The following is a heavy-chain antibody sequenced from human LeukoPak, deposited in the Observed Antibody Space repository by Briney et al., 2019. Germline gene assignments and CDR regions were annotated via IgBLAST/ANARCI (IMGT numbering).Heavy chain of an antibody. CDR1: GFTFSSYS. D-gene: IGHD6-19*01. CDR2: ISSSSSTI. CDR3: ARDQYSSGWYNDAFDI. J-gene: IGHJ3*02. Sequence: GGSLRLSCAASGFTFSSYSMNWVRQAPGKGLEWVSYISSSSSTIYYADSVKGRFTISRDNAKNSLYLQMNSLRAEDTAVYYCARDQYSSGWYNDAFDIWGQGTMVTVSS. V-gene: IGHV3-48*04.